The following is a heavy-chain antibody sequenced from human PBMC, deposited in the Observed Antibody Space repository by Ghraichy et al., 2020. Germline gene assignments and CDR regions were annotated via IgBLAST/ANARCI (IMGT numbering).Heavy chain of an antibody. Sequence: GGSLRLSCAASGFTFGSYWMTWVRQAPGKGLEWVANINQDGSEKYYLASVKGRFTISRDNAKNSLYLQMNSLRAEDTAIYYCARGHLTCDYWGQGTLVAVSS. CDR1: GFTFGSYW. D-gene: IGHD1-14*01. V-gene: IGHV3-7*01. CDR3: ARGHLTCDY. J-gene: IGHJ4*02. CDR2: INQDGSEK.